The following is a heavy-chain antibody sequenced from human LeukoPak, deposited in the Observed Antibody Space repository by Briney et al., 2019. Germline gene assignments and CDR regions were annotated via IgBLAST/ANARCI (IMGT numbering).Heavy chain of an antibody. J-gene: IGHJ4*02. CDR3: AKDPYDSSGYYHQDY. V-gene: IGHV3-30*02. CDR2: IRYDGSNK. D-gene: IGHD3-22*01. CDR1: EFTFSSYG. Sequence: GGSLRLSCAASEFTFSSYGMHWVRQAPGEGLEWVAFIRYDGSNKYYADSVKGRFTISRDNSKNTLYLQMNSLRAEDTAVYYCAKDPYDSSGYYHQDYWGQGTLVTVSS.